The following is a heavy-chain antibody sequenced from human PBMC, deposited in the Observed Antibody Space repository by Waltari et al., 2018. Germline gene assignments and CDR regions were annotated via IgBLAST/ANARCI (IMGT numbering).Heavy chain of an antibody. Sequence: EVQLVETGGGLIQPGGSLRLSCAASGFTVSSNYMSWVRQAPGKGWEGVSVIYSGGSTYYADSVKGRFTISRDNSKNTLYLQMNSLRAEDTAVYYCARELRFAAFDIWGQGTMVTVSS. V-gene: IGHV3-53*02. J-gene: IGHJ3*02. CDR3: ARELRFAAFDI. CDR1: GFTVSSNY. D-gene: IGHD3-10*01. CDR2: IYSGGST.